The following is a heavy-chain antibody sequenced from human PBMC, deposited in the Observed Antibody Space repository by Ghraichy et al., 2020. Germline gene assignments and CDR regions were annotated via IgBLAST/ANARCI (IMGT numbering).Heavy chain of an antibody. CDR1: GGSISSGDDY. V-gene: IGHV4-31*03. Sequence: SETLSLTCTVSGGSISSGDDYWTWIRQHPEKGLEWIGYIYYSSGSAYYSPSLRSRLTISMDTSKNQFSLRLNSVTAADTATYYCAREGRLAGWFDQWGQGTRVTVSS. J-gene: IGHJ5*02. CDR3: AREGRLAGWFDQ. D-gene: IGHD4-17*01. CDR2: IYYSSGSA.